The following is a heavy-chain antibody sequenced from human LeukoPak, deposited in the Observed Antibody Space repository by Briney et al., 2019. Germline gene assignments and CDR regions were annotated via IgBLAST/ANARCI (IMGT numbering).Heavy chain of an antibody. CDR1: GYSISSGYY. V-gene: IGHV4-61*05. Sequence: SETLSLTCTVSGYSISSGYYWGWIRQPPGKGLEWIGYIYYSGSTNYNPSLKSRVTMSVDTSKNQFSLKVSSVTAADTAVYYCARALRFNPLPDYWGQGTLVTVSS. CDR2: IYYSGST. J-gene: IGHJ4*02. CDR3: ARALRFNPLPDY. D-gene: IGHD3-16*01.